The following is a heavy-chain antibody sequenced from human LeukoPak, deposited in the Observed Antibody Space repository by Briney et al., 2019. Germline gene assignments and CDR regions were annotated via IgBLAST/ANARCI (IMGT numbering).Heavy chain of an antibody. CDR3: ARDLRETYYDSSGYYHVPDY. V-gene: IGHV1-18*01. D-gene: IGHD3-22*01. CDR2: ISAYNGNT. J-gene: IGHJ4*02. Sequence: GESLKISCKGSGYSFTSYGISWVRQAPGQGLEWMGWISAYNGNTNYAQKLQGRVTMTTDTSTSTAYMELRSLRSDDTAVYYCARDLRETYYDSSGYYHVPDYWGQGTLVTVSS. CDR1: GYSFTSYG.